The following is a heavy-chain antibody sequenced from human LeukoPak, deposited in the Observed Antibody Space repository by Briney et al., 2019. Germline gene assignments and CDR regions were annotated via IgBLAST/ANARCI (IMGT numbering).Heavy chain of an antibody. CDR1: GYTLTGYY. J-gene: IGHJ4*02. Sequence: GASVKVSCKASGYTLTGYYIHWVRQAPGQGLEWMGWINPYTGDTNSAQKFQGRVTMTRDTSISTAYMELRSLRSDDTAVYYCARDLRYYYDSSGYYLWGQGTLVTVSS. V-gene: IGHV1-2*02. CDR3: ARDLRYYYDSSGYYL. D-gene: IGHD3-22*01. CDR2: INPYTGDT.